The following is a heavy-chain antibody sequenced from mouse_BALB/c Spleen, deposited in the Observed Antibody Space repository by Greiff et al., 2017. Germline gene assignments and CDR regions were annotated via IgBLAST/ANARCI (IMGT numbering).Heavy chain of an antibody. Sequence: VQLQQSGPVLARPGASVKMSCKASGYTFTSYCMHWVKQRPGQGLDWIGAIYPGNSDTSYNQKFKGKAKLTAVTSTSTAYMELSSLTNEDSAVYYCTAIYYGRFAYWGQGTLVTVSA. V-gene: IGHV1-5*01. CDR3: TAIYYGRFAY. J-gene: IGHJ3*01. CDR1: GYTFTSYC. CDR2: IYPGNSDT. D-gene: IGHD1-2*01.